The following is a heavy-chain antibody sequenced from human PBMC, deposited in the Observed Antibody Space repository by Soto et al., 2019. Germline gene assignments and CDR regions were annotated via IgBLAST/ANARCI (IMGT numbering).Heavy chain of an antibody. CDR1: GGSFSGYY. CDR2: INHSGST. J-gene: IGHJ3*02. CDR3: ARGGRITIFGVVHDAFDI. D-gene: IGHD3-3*01. Sequence: SETLSLTCAVYGGSFSGYYWSWIRQPPGKGLEWIGEINHSGSTNYNPSLKSRVTISVDTSKNQFSLKLSSVTAADTAVYYCARGGRITIFGVVHDAFDIWGQGTMVT. V-gene: IGHV4-34*01.